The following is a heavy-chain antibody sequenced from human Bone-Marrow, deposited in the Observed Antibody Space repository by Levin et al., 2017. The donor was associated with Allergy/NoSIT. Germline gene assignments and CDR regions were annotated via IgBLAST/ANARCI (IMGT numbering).Heavy chain of an antibody. D-gene: IGHD2-8*02. CDR3: ARDSLVYYGMDV. CDR2: ISSSGSPGTTI. V-gene: IGHV3-11*01. CDR1: GFTFSDYY. Sequence: LSLTCAASGFTFSDYYMSWIRHLPGKGLEWIAYISSSGSPGTTIFYADSVKGRFTISRDNAKNSLYLQMNSLRADDTAVYYCARDSLVYYGMDVWGQGTTVTVSS. J-gene: IGHJ6*02.